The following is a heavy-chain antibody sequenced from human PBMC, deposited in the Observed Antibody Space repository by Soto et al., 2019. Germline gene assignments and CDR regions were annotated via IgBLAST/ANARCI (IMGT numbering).Heavy chain of an antibody. CDR1: GGSISSYY. CDR3: ARRYGGNLDY. J-gene: IGHJ4*02. CDR2: IYYSGST. V-gene: IGHV4-59*08. D-gene: IGHD2-15*01. Sequence: TSETLSLTCTVSGGSISSYYWTWIRQPPGKGLEWIGYIYYSGSTNYNPSLKSRVTISVDTSKNQFSLKLSSVTAADTAVYYCARRYGGNLDYWGQGTLVTVSS.